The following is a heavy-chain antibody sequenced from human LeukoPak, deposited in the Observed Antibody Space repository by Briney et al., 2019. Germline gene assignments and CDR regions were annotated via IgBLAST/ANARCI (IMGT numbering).Heavy chain of an antibody. D-gene: IGHD3-3*01. V-gene: IGHV4-39*01. J-gene: IGHJ4*02. CDR1: VGSITRKNYY. CDR3: ARQQGYYDFETATAFPPYYFDS. CDR2: IHYSVRS. Sequence: SETLSLTCTLSVGSITRKNYYRGWIRQSPGKGLEWIGSIHYSVRSYYNPSLKSRAFISVDTSKGQFFLRVSSVTVADTAIYYCARQQGYYDFETATAFPPYYFDSWGQGTLVTSSS.